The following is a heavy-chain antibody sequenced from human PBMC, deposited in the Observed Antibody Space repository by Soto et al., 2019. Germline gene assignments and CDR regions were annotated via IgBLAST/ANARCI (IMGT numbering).Heavy chain of an antibody. V-gene: IGHV4-59*01. D-gene: IGHD3-10*01. Sequence: SETLSLTCTVSGGSISSYYWSWIRQPPGKGLEWIGYIYYSGSTNYNPSLKSRVTISVDTSKNQFSLKLSSVTAADTAVYYCAKSMVRGVYYYGMDVWGQGTTVTISS. CDR3: AKSMVRGVYYYGMDV. CDR2: IYYSGST. J-gene: IGHJ6*02. CDR1: GGSISSYY.